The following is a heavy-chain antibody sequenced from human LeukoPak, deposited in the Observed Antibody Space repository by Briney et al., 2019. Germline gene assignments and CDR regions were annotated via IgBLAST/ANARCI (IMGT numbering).Heavy chain of an antibody. Sequence: GGSLRLSCAASGFTFRRYGIHWVRQAPVKGLEGVAFIRYDGSDKYFADIVKGRFTISRDNSKNTVYLQMNSLRVEDTAIYYCARDPLTGSYGVTWLDPWGQGTLVTVSS. CDR1: GFTFRRYG. CDR3: ARDPLTGSYGVTWLDP. J-gene: IGHJ5*02. V-gene: IGHV3-30*02. D-gene: IGHD1-26*01. CDR2: IRYDGSDK.